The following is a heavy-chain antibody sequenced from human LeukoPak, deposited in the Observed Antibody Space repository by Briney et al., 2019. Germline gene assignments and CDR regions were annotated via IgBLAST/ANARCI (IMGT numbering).Heavy chain of an antibody. V-gene: IGHV1-18*01. CDR1: GYTFTSYG. CDR3: ASTLGGLYSSGWYLWFDP. CDR2: ISAYNGNT. D-gene: IGHD6-19*01. J-gene: IGHJ5*02. Sequence: ASVKVSCKASGYTFTSYGISWVRQAPGQGLEWMGWISAYNGNTNYAQKLQGRVTMTTDTSTSTAYMGLRSLRSDDTAVYYCASTLGGLYSSGWYLWFDPWGQGTLVTVSS.